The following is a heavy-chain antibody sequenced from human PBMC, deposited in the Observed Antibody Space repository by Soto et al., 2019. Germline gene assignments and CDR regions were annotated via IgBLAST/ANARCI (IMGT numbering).Heavy chain of an antibody. CDR3: AKRTPGWYFDL. V-gene: IGHV3-23*01. J-gene: IGHJ2*01. Sequence: VQLLESGGGLVQPGGSLRLSCAASGFTFSSYAMSWARQLPGRGLEWVSVISGSGGSTYYADSVKGRFTISRDNSKNTLYLQMNSLRAEDTAVYYCAKRTPGWYFDLWGRGTLVTVSS. CDR2: ISGSGGST. CDR1: GFTFSSYA.